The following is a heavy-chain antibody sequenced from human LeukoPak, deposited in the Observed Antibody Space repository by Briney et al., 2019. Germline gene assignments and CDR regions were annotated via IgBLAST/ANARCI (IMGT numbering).Heavy chain of an antibody. Sequence: GGSLRLSCAASGFTVSSNYMSWVRQAPGKGLEWVSVIYSGGSTYYADSVKGRFTISRDNSKNTLYLQMNSLRAEDTAVYYCAKDRGYGDYDMDVWGKGTTVTVSS. D-gene: IGHD4-17*01. V-gene: IGHV3-53*01. CDR2: IYSGGST. CDR1: GFTVSSNY. J-gene: IGHJ6*03. CDR3: AKDRGYGDYDMDV.